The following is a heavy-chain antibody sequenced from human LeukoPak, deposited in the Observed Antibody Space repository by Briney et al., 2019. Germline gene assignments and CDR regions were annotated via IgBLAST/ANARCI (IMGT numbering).Heavy chain of an antibody. Sequence: SETLSLTCTVSGGSISSGDYYWSWIRQPPGKGLEWIGYIYYSGSTYYNPSLKSRVTISVDTSKNQFSLKLSSVTAADTAVYYCARTRTVVVAATGKWFDPWGQGTLVTVSS. V-gene: IGHV4-30-4*01. CDR3: ARTRTVVVAATGKWFDP. CDR1: GGSISSGDYY. CDR2: IYYSGST. J-gene: IGHJ5*02. D-gene: IGHD2-15*01.